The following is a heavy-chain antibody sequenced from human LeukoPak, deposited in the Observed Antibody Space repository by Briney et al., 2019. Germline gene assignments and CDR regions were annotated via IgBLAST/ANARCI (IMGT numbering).Heavy chain of an antibody. D-gene: IGHD6-13*01. J-gene: IGHJ6*03. Sequence: GGSLRLSCAASEFTFVRYAMDWVRQAPGKGLEWVPYISSSSFKIGYADSVKGRFTICRDNSKNSLYLQMDSLRVEDTAVYYCVRDPSYGSSWYYYMDVWGKGTTVTVSS. V-gene: IGHV3-48*04. CDR2: ISSSSFKI. CDR1: EFTFVRYA. CDR3: VRDPSYGSSWYYYMDV.